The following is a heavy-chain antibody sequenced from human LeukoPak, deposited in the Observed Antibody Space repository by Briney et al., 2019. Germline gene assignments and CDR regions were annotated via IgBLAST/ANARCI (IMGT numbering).Heavy chain of an antibody. CDR2: IYYSGSS. V-gene: IGHV4-59*01. CDR3: AGRLSGNSRDTGAYYRMSYFDY. D-gene: IGHD3-22*01. CDR1: GGSIGRYY. J-gene: IGHJ4*02. Sequence: SSETLSLTCTVSGGSIGRYYWTWIRQPPGKGLEWIGYIYYSGSSNYNPSLKSRVTISVDTSKNQFSLKLSSVTAADTAVYYCAGRLSGNSRDTGAYYRMSYFDYWGQGALVTISS.